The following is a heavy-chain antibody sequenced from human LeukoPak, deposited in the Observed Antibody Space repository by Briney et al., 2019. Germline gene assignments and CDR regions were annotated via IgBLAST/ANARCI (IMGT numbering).Heavy chain of an antibody. D-gene: IGHD6-13*01. CDR3: ATDAVGIAAAGTGY. CDR1: GYTFTSYD. V-gene: IGHV1-8*03. J-gene: IGHJ4*02. Sequence: GASVKVSCKASGYTFTSYDINWVRQATGQGLEWMGWMNPNSGNTGYAQKFQGRVTITRNTSISTAYMELSSLRSEDTAVYYCATDAVGIAAAGTGYWGQGTLVTVSS. CDR2: MNPNSGNT.